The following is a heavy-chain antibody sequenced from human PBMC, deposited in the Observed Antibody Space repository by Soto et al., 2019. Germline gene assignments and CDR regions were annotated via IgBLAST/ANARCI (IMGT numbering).Heavy chain of an antibody. Sequence: SETLSLTCTVSGGSISSYYWSWIRQPPGKGLEWIGYIYYSGSTNYNPSLKSRVTISVDTSKNQFSLKLSSVTAADTAVYYCAGENSNHDYWGQGTLVTVSS. D-gene: IGHD3-22*01. CDR2: IYYSGST. J-gene: IGHJ4*02. CDR1: GGSISSYY. CDR3: AGENSNHDY. V-gene: IGHV4-59*01.